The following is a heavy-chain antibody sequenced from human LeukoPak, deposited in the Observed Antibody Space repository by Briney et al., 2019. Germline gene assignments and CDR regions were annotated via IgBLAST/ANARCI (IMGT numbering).Heavy chain of an antibody. J-gene: IGHJ4*02. D-gene: IGHD3-16*01. CDR2: ISYDGSNK. V-gene: IGHV3-30*04. Sequence: GGSLRLSCAASGFTFSSYAMHWVRQAPGKGLEWVAVISYDGSNKYYADSVKGRFTISRDNSKNTLYLQMNSLRAEDTAVYYCARERTAGDLSLDYWGQGTLVTVSS. CDR1: GFTFSSYA. CDR3: ARERTAGDLSLDY.